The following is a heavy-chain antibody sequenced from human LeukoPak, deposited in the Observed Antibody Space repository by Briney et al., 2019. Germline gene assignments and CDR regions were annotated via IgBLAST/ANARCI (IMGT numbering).Heavy chain of an antibody. Sequence: SETLSLTCTVSGGPISSYYWSWIRQPAGKGLEWIGRIYTSGSTNYNPSLKSRVTMSVDTSKNQFSLKLSSVTAADTAVYYCARIATTVTSSDYYYYMDVWGKGTTVTVSS. J-gene: IGHJ6*03. CDR2: IYTSGST. CDR1: GGPISSYY. D-gene: IGHD4-11*01. V-gene: IGHV4-4*07. CDR3: ARIATTVTSSDYYYYMDV.